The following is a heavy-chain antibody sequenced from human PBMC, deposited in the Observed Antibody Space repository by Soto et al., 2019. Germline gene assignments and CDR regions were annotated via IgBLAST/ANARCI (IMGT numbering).Heavy chain of an antibody. Sequence: QVQLVQSGAEVKKPGASVKVSCKASGYAFTDYGIVWVRQAPGQGLEWMGRISGYNGNSNYAQKLQGRVAMTTDTSTTQAYMELRSLRSDDTAVYFCAREYLDYYDTSGYFYWGQGTLVTVSS. V-gene: IGHV1-18*01. D-gene: IGHD3-22*01. CDR3: AREYLDYYDTSGYFY. CDR1: GYAFTDYG. J-gene: IGHJ4*02. CDR2: ISGYNGNS.